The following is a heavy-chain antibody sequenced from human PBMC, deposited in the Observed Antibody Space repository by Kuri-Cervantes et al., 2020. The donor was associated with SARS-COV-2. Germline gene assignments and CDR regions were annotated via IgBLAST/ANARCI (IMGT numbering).Heavy chain of an antibody. Sequence: GESLKISCAASGFTFSNYGMHWVRQAPGKGLEWVTFLRYDGGEKHYADSVKGRFTISRDNSKNTVSLQMNSLRADDTAVYYCAKDVLAVAGIGVNGLDVWGQGTMVTVSS. CDR2: LRYDGGEK. D-gene: IGHD6-19*01. J-gene: IGHJ3*01. V-gene: IGHV3-30*02. CDR1: GFTFSNYG. CDR3: AKDVLAVAGIGVNGLDV.